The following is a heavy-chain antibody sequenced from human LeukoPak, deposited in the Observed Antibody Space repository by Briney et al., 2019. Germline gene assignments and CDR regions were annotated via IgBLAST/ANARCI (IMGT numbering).Heavy chain of an antibody. V-gene: IGHV1-18*01. Sequence: ASVKVSCKASGGTFSSYAISWVRQAPGQGLEWMGWISAYNGNTNYAQKLQGRVTMTTDTSTSTAYMELRSLRSDDTAVYYCARVPHSYYYDSSGYPALGYWGQGTLVTVSS. CDR1: GGTFSSYA. J-gene: IGHJ4*02. CDR3: ARVPHSYYYDSSGYPALGY. D-gene: IGHD3-22*01. CDR2: ISAYNGNT.